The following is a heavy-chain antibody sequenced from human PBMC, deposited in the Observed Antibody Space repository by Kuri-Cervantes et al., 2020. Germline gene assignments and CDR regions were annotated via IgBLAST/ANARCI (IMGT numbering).Heavy chain of an antibody. J-gene: IGHJ5*02. CDR1: GGSISSGDYY. Sequence: SETLSLTCTVSGGSISSGDYYWSWIRQPPGKGLEWIGYIYYSGSTYYNPSLKSRVTISVDTSKNQFSLKLSSVTAADTAVYYCAIQYSAISGWFDPWGQGTLVTVSS. CDR3: AIQYSAISGWFDP. D-gene: IGHD2-21*02. V-gene: IGHV4-30-4*02. CDR2: IYYSGST.